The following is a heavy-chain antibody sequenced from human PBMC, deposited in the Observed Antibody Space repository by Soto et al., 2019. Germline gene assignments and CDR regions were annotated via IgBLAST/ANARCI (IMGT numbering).Heavy chain of an antibody. CDR1: GFTFSDYF. CDR3: ARRHYGSGWYYFDY. CDR2: ISGSGSII. D-gene: IGHD6-19*01. J-gene: IGHJ4*02. Sequence: QVHLVESGGGLVKPGGSLRLSCAASGFTFSDYFMTWIRQAPVKGREWVSYISGSGSIIFYADSVKGRFTISRDNAKNSLYLQMNSLRAEDTAVYYCARRHYGSGWYYFDYWGQGTLVTVSS. V-gene: IGHV3-11*01.